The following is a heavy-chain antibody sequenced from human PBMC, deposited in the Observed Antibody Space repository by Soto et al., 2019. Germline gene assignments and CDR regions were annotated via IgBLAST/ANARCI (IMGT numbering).Heavy chain of an antibody. J-gene: IGHJ6*02. Sequence: QVQLVQSGAEVKKPGSSVKVSCKASGGTFSSYAISWVRQAPGQGLEWMGGIIPIFGTANYAQKFQGRVKITADKSTSTAYMELSSLRSEDTAVYYCASSYSSSWFYYYYGMDVWGQGTTVTVSS. V-gene: IGHV1-69*06. D-gene: IGHD6-13*01. CDR3: ASSYSSSWFYYYYGMDV. CDR1: GGTFSSYA. CDR2: IIPIFGTA.